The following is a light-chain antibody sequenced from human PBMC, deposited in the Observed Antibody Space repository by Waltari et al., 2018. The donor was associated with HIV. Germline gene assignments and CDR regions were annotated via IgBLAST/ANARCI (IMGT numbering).Light chain of an antibody. J-gene: IGLJ1*01. Sequence: QSVLTPPPSASGTPGQRVTIPCFGSHFNLGSNYVYRYQHVPGAAPNILIYSNNQRPSGVPDRFSGSKSGTSASLAISGLRSEDEADYYCAAWDDSLSGFYVLGTGTKVTVL. CDR3: AAWDDSLSGFYV. CDR1: HFNLGSNY. V-gene: IGLV1-47*02. CDR2: SNN.